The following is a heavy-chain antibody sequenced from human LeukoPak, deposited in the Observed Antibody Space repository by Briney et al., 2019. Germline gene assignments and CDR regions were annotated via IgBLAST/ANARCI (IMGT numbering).Heavy chain of an antibody. V-gene: IGHV4-59*01. CDR3: ARAGSYGLGFFDY. CDR2: IYYSGST. J-gene: IGHJ4*02. CDR1: GGFISSYY. D-gene: IGHD1-26*01. Sequence: SETLSLTCTVSGGFISSYYWSWIRQPPGKGLEWIGYIYYSGSTNYNPSLKSRVTISVDTSKNQFSLKLSSVTAADTAVYYRARAGSYGLGFFDYWGQGTLVTVSS.